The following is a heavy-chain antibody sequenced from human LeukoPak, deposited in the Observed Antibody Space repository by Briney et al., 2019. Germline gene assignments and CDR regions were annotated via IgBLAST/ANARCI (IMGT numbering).Heavy chain of an antibody. CDR3: ARGVPYDSWSGPHYSDY. D-gene: IGHD3-3*01. CDR1: RFTFSTHW. V-gene: IGHV3-7*01. Sequence: PGGSLRLSCAASRFTFSTHWMSWVRQAPGKGLEWVAHIKQDGSQEYYVDSVKGRFTISRDSAKNSLYLQMNSLRAEDTAVYYCARGVPYDSWSGPHYSDYWGQGTLVTVSS. CDR2: IKQDGSQE. J-gene: IGHJ4*02.